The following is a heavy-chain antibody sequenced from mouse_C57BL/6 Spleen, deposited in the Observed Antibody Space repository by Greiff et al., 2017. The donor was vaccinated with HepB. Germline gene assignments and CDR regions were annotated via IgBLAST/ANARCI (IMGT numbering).Heavy chain of an antibody. J-gene: IGHJ1*03. CDR1: GFSLTSYA. D-gene: IGHD1-1*01. CDR2: IWTGGGT. Sequence: VHLVESGPGLVAPSQSLSITCTVSGFSLTSYAISWVRQPPGKGLEWLGVIWTGGGTNYNSALKSRLSISKDNSKSQVFLKMNSLQTDDTARYYCARNYGSSYEDWYFDVWGTGTTVTVSS. CDR3: ARNYGSSYEDWYFDV. V-gene: IGHV2-9-1*01.